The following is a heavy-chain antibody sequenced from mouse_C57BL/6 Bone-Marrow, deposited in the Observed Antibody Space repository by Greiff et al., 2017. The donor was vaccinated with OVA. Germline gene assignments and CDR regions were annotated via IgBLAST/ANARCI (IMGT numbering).Heavy chain of an antibody. CDR2: IDPSDSYT. J-gene: IGHJ1*03. V-gene: IGHV1-59*01. Sequence: QVQLQQPGAELVRPGTSVKLSCKASGYTFTSYWMHWVKQRPGQGLEWIGVIDPSDSYTNYNQKFKGKATLTVDTSSSTAYMQLSSLTSEDSAVYYCARVRYGYNWYFDVWGTGTTVTVSS. CDR3: ARVRYGYNWYFDV. D-gene: IGHD2-2*01. CDR1: GYTFTSYW.